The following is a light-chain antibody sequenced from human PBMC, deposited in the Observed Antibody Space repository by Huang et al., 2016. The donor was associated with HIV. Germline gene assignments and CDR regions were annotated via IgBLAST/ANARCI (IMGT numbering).Light chain of an antibody. CDR1: QSVRSN. CDR3: QQYNNWPPWT. V-gene: IGKV3-15*01. CDR2: GAS. Sequence: EIVMTQSPATLSVSPGERATLSCRASQSVRSNLAWYQQKPGQAPRLLIYGASTRATGIPARFSGSGSGTEFTLTISSLQSEDFADYYCQQYNNWPPWTFGQGTKVEIK. J-gene: IGKJ1*01.